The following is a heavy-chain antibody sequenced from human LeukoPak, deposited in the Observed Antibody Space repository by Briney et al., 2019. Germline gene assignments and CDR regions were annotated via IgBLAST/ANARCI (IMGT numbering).Heavy chain of an antibody. V-gene: IGHV4-4*07. Sequence: SETLSLTCTVSGVSVSSYYWSWIRQPAGKGLEWLGRIYTSGSTNYNPSLKSRVTMSVDTSKNHFSLKLSSVTAAGTAVYYCARGAYYYASGSFGFDYWGQGTLVTVSS. D-gene: IGHD3-10*01. CDR2: IYTSGST. CDR1: GVSVSSYY. J-gene: IGHJ4*02. CDR3: ARGAYYYASGSFGFDY.